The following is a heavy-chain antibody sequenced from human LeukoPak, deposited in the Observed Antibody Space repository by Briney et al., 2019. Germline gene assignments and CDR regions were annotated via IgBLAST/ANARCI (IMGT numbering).Heavy chain of an antibody. D-gene: IGHD2-2*01. CDR2: IYHSGST. J-gene: IGHJ4*02. CDR1: GFSISSGSY. CDR3: ARRSTSRGLDY. Sequence: SETLSLTCAVSGFSISSGSYWGWIRQPPGKGLEWIGSIYHSGSTYYSPSLKSRVTISVDTSKNQLSLKVSSVTAADTAVYYCARRSTSRGLDYWGQGTLVTVSS. V-gene: IGHV4-38-2*01.